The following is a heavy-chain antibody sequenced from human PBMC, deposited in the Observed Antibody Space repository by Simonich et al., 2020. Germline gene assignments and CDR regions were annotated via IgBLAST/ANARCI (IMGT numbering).Heavy chain of an antibody. J-gene: IGHJ5*02. D-gene: IGHD7-27*01. Sequence: QVQLVESGGGVVQPGRSLRLSCAASGFTFSSYAMHWVRQAPGKGLEWVAVISYDGSNKYYADPVKGRFTISRDNSKNTLYLQMNSLRAEDTAVYYCARDRNWGWFDPWGQGTLVTVSS. CDR3: ARDRNWGWFDP. V-gene: IGHV3-30*07. CDR2: ISYDGSNK. CDR1: GFTFSSYA.